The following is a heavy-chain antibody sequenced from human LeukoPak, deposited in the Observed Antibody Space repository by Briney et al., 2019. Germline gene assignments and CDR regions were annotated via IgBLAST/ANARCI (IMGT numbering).Heavy chain of an antibody. D-gene: IGHD3-22*01. CDR2: IYSGGST. Sequence: GGSLRLSCAASGFTVSSNYMSWVRQAPGKGLEWVSVIYSGGSTYYADSVKGRFTISRDNSKNTLYLQMNSLRVEDTAVYYCARGTYYYDSSPTGALDIWGQGTMVTVSS. CDR3: ARGTYYYDSSPTGALDI. CDR1: GFTVSSNY. V-gene: IGHV3-53*01. J-gene: IGHJ3*02.